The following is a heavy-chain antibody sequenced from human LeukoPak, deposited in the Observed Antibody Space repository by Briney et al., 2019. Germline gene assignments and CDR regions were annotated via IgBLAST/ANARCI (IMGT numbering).Heavy chain of an antibody. Sequence: GGSLRLSCATSGFTFNEYSMNWVRQAPGKGLEWVSSIISGSGNIYYADSAKGRFTISRDNAKNSLYLQMNSLRADDTAVYYCARDRWELPHYYYYGLDVWGQGTTVTVSS. CDR1: GFTFNEYS. J-gene: IGHJ6*02. D-gene: IGHD1-26*01. V-gene: IGHV3-21*01. CDR3: ARDRWELPHYYYYGLDV. CDR2: IISGSGNI.